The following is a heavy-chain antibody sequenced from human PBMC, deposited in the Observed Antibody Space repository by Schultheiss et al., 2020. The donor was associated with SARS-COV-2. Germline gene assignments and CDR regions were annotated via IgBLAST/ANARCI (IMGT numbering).Heavy chain of an antibody. CDR3: GKAVLSGYDYLYGMDV. J-gene: IGHJ6*02. V-gene: IGHV3-30*04. CDR2: ISYDGSNK. CDR1: GFTFSSYA. D-gene: IGHD5-12*01. Sequence: GGSLRLSCAASGFTFSSYAMHWVRQAPGKGLEWVAVISYDGSNKYYADSVKGRFTISRDNSKNTLYVQMNSLRAEDTAVYYCGKAVLSGYDYLYGMDVWGQGTTVTVSS.